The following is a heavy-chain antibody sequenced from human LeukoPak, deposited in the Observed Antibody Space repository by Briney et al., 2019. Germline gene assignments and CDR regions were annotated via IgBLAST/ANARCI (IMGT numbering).Heavy chain of an antibody. CDR3: ARDQEGFDY. CDR1: GYTFTSNY. J-gene: IGHJ4*02. V-gene: IGHV1-46*01. Sequence: WASVKVSCKASGYTFTSNYIHWVRQAPGQGLEWMGMIYPRDGSTSYAQKFQGRVTVTRDTSTSTVHMELSGLRSEDTAAYYCARDQEGFDYWGQGTLVTVSS. CDR2: IYPRDGST.